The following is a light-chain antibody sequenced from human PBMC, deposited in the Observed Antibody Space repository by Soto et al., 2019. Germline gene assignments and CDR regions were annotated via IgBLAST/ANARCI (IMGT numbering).Light chain of an antibody. V-gene: IGLV2-8*01. CDR2: EVN. CDR3: TSYAGGNNV. CDR1: SSDVGGYNY. Sequence: SALTQPPSASGSPGQSVTISCTGTSSDVGGYNYVSWYQQYPGKVPKLMFYEVNKRPSGVPDRFSGSKSGNTASLTVSGLQAEDEADYYCTSYAGGNNVFGTGTKVTVL. J-gene: IGLJ1*01.